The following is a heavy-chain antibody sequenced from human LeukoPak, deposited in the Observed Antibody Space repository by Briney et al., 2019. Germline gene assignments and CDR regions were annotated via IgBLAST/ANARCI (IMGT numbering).Heavy chain of an antibody. CDR1: GGSVSNYY. CDR3: ARDRYCSGGSCSHGFDY. CDR2: IFYSGRT. V-gene: IGHV4-59*02. J-gene: IGHJ4*02. Sequence: SETLSLTCTVSGGSVSNYYWSWIRQPPGKGLEWIGYIFYSGRTNYNPPLKSRVTMSVDTSKNQFSLRLSSVTAADTAVYFCARDRYCSGGSCSHGFDYWGQGNMVIVSS. D-gene: IGHD2-15*01.